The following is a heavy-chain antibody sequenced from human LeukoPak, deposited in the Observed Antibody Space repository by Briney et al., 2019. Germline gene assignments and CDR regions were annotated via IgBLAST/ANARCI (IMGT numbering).Heavy chain of an antibody. V-gene: IGHV4-59*08. J-gene: IGHJ6*02. CDR3: VRLAGIRSSYGMDV. D-gene: IGHD1-1*01. Sequence: SETLSLTCTVSGGSISSFYWSWVRQPPGTGLEWIGYIYYSGSTDYNPSLKSRVTISVDTSKNQFSLKLSSVTAADTAVYYCVRLAGIRSSYGMDVWGQGTTVTVSS. CDR1: GGSISSFY. CDR2: IYYSGST.